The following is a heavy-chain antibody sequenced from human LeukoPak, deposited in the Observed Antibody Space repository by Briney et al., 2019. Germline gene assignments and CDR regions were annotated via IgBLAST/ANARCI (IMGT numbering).Heavy chain of an antibody. CDR2: ISRSGSTI. J-gene: IGHJ4*02. Sequence: GGSLRLSCAASGFTFSSYEMNWVRQAPGKGLEWVSYISRSGSTIYYADSVKGRFTISRENSENTLYLQMNSLGAEDTAVYYCAKDMDCSSINCHSTNYFDYWGQGTPVTVSS. CDR1: GFTFSSYE. D-gene: IGHD2-2*01. V-gene: IGHV3-48*03. CDR3: AKDMDCSSINCHSTNYFDY.